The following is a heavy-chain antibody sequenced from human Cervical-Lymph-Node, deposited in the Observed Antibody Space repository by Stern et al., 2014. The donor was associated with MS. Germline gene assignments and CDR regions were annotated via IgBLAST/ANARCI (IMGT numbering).Heavy chain of an antibody. J-gene: IGHJ4*02. CDR1: GFTFSRYG. Sequence: VQLEESGGGVVQPGRSLRLSCAASGFTFSRYGMHWVRQAPGKGLEWVAVIWSDGTNKYYADSLKGRFTISRDNSKNTLYLQMNSLRAEDTAVYYCARDPRLSDDYLSSDLDSWGQGTLVTVSS. CDR3: ARDPRLSDDYLSSDLDS. D-gene: IGHD4-11*01. V-gene: IGHV3-33*01. CDR2: IWSDGTNK.